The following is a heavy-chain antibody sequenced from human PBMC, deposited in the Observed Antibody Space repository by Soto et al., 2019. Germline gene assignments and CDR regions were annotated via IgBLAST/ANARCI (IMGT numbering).Heavy chain of an antibody. D-gene: IGHD2-15*01. CDR1: GYSFTSYW. J-gene: IGHJ5*02. CDR2: IDPSHSYT. Sequence: GQSLKISCKGSGYSFTSYWISWVRQMPGKGLEWMGRIDPSHSYTNYSPSFQGHVTISADKSISTAYLQWSSLKASDTAMYYCARHIAVVVDTPFDPWGQGTLVTVSS. V-gene: IGHV5-10-1*01. CDR3: ARHIAVVVDTPFDP.